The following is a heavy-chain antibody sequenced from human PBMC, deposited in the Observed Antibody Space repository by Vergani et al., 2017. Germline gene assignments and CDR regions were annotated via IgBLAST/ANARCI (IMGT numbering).Heavy chain of an antibody. CDR2: MHQSGIR. V-gene: IGHV4-38-2*01. J-gene: IGHJ4*02. D-gene: IGHD3-9*01. Sequence: QVQLQESGPGLVKTSETLTLNCAVFNFSTTSGHFWGWFRQPPGKGLEWIGDMHQSGIRHFNPSLMSRVTISLDTSKNHVSLRLKSVTAADTAVYFCARRLAGNVDYWGQGAQVTVSS. CDR3: ARRLAGNVDY. CDR1: NFSTTSGHF.